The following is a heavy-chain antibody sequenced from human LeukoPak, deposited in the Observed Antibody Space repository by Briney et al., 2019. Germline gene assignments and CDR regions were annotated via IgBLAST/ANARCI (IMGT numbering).Heavy chain of an antibody. V-gene: IGHV4-61*02. CDR2: IYTSGST. CDR3: ARVVRIAARPGYFDY. CDR1: GGSISSGSYY. D-gene: IGHD6-6*01. J-gene: IGHJ4*02. Sequence: SETLSLTCTVSGGSISSGSYYWSWIRQPAGKGLEWIGRIYTSGSTNYNPSLKSRVTISVDTSKNQFSLKLSSVTAADTAVYYCARVVRIAARPGYFDYWGRGTLVTVPS.